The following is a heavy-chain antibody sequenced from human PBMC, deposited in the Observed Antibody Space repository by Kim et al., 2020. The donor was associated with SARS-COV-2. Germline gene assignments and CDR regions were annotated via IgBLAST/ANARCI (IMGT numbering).Heavy chain of an antibody. J-gene: IGHJ4*02. CDR1: GGSFSGYY. CDR2: INHSGST. Sequence: SETLSLTCAVYGGSFSGYYWSWIRQPPGKGLEWIGEINHSGSTNYNPSLKRRVTISVDTSKNQFSLKLSSVTAADTAVYYCARGASTSCYRVWGQGTLVT. CDR3: ARGASTSCYRV. V-gene: IGHV4-34*01. D-gene: IGHD2-2*02.